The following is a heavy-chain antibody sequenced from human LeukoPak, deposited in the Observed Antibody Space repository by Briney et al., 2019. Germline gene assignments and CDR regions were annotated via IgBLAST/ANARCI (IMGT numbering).Heavy chain of an antibody. Sequence: ASVKVSCKASGGTFSSYAISWVRQAPGKGLEWMGRIIPILGIANYAQTFKGRVTITADKSTSTAYMELSSLRSEDTAVYYCARTMVRGACSSEFDPWGQGTLVTVSS. V-gene: IGHV1-69*04. CDR3: ARTMVRGACSSEFDP. CDR1: GGTFSSYA. J-gene: IGHJ5*02. CDR2: IIPILGIA. D-gene: IGHD3-10*01.